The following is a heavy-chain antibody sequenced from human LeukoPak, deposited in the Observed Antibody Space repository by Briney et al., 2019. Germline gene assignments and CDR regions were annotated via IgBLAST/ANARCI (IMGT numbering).Heavy chain of an antibody. CDR2: ITHNSDST. J-gene: IGHJ4*02. V-gene: IGHV3-48*01. CDR1: GFTFNAYP. Sequence: GGSLRLSCAASGFTFNAYPMNWVRQAPGKGLEWISYITHNSDSTYYADSVKGRFTISRDNAKNSLYLQMNSLRAEDTAVYYCVKDLDWALDFWGQGTLVTVSS. CDR3: VKDLDWALDF. D-gene: IGHD3-9*01.